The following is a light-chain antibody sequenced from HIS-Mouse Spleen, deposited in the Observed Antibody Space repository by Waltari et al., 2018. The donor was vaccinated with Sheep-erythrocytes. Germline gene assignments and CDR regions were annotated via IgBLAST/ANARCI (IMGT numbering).Light chain of an antibody. CDR1: QSVLYNSNNKNY. CDR3: QQYYSTLT. Sequence: DIVMTQSPDSLAVSLGERATIHCKSSQSVLYNSNNKNYLAWYQQKPGQPPKLLIYWASTRESGVPDRFSGSGSGTDFTLTISSLQAEDVAVYYCQQYYSTLTFGGGTK. V-gene: IGKV4-1*01. CDR2: WAS. J-gene: IGKJ4*01.